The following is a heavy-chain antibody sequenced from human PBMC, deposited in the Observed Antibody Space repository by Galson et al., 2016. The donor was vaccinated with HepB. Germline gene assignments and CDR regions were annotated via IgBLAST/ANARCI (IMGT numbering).Heavy chain of an antibody. D-gene: IGHD3-10*01. CDR1: GFTFSTFS. V-gene: IGHV3-30*04. Sequence: SLRLSCAASGFTFSTFSMHWVRQAPGKGLEWVAVISYDGTNKYYADSVKGRFTSSRDNSKNTLYLQMNSLRAEDTAVYYCARGTDRSGRYYGGYYYYYYGMDVWGQGTTVTVSS. CDR3: ARGTDRSGRYYGGYYYYYYGMDV. CDR2: ISYDGTNK. J-gene: IGHJ6*02.